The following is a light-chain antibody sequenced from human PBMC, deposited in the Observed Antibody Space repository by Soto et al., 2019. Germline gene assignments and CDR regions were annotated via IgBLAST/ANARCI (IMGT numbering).Light chain of an antibody. Sequence: EIVLTQSPGTLSLSPGERTTLSCRASQSVSSNFLDWYQQKPGQAPRLLIYGASSRATGIPDRFSGSGSGTDFTLTISRLEPEDFAVYYCQQYHGWPTFGQGTKVDIK. CDR3: QQYHGWPT. CDR1: QSVSSNF. CDR2: GAS. J-gene: IGKJ1*01. V-gene: IGKV3-20*01.